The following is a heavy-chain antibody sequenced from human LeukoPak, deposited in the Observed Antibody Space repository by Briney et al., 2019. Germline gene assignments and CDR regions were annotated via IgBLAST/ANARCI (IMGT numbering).Heavy chain of an antibody. D-gene: IGHD2-2*01. Sequence: ASVKVSCKASGYTFTGYYMHWVRQAPGQGLEWMGWINPNSGGTNYAQKFQGRVTMTRDTSISTAYMELSRLRSDDTAVYYCARAEDIVVVPAATFGYWGQGTLVTVSS. V-gene: IGHV1-2*02. CDR2: INPNSGGT. J-gene: IGHJ4*02. CDR1: GYTFTGYY. CDR3: ARAEDIVVVPAATFGY.